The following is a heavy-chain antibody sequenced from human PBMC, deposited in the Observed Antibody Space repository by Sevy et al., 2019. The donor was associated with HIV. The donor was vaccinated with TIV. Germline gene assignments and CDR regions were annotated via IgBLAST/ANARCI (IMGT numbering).Heavy chain of an antibody. Sequence: GESLKISCKGSGYSFTGYWIGWVRQMPGKGLEWMGIIYPGDSDTRYSPSFQGQVTISADKSISTAYLQRSSVKASDTAVYYCASRRGGDKGAFDMWGQGTMITVSS. D-gene: IGHD3-16*01. V-gene: IGHV5-51*01. J-gene: IGHJ3*02. CDR2: IYPGDSDT. CDR3: ASRRGGDKGAFDM. CDR1: GYSFTGYW.